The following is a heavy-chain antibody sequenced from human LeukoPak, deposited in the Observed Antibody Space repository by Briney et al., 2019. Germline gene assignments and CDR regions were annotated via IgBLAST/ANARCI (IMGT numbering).Heavy chain of an antibody. V-gene: IGHV3-30*18. CDR3: AKDPRTPNCSGGSCYPARDYFDY. CDR2: ISYDGSNK. J-gene: IGHJ4*02. Sequence: GGSLRLSCAASGFTFSSYGMHWVRQAPGKGLEWVAVISYDGSNKYYADSVKGRFTISRDNSKNTLYLQMNSLRAEDTAVYYCAKDPRTPNCSGGSCYPARDYFDYWGQGTLVTVSS. D-gene: IGHD2-15*01. CDR1: GFTFSSYG.